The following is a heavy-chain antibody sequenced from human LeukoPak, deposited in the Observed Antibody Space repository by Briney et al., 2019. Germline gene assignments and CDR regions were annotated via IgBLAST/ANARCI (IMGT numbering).Heavy chain of an antibody. J-gene: IGHJ4*02. CDR1: GFTFSIDW. CDR3: ARVHTNSYCYGD. D-gene: IGHD5-18*01. V-gene: IGHV3-74*01. CDR2: INGDGTIT. Sequence: GGSLRLSCAGSGFTFSIDWMHRVRQVPGKGLVWVAHINGDGTITSHADSVRGRFAISRDNTKNTLYLQMNGLRVEDTAVYYCARVHTNSYCYGDWGQGSLVSVSS.